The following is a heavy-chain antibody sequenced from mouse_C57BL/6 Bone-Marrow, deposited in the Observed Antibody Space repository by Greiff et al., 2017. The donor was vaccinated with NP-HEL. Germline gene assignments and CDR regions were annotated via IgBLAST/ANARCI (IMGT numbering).Heavy chain of an antibody. D-gene: IGHD1-1*01. V-gene: IGHV1-18*01. CDR3: ARIYYYGSSYYYYAMDY. J-gene: IGHJ4*01. CDR1: GYTFTDYN. Sequence: VQLQQSGPELVKPGASVKIPCKASGYTFTDYNMDWVKQSHGKSLEWIGDINPNNGGTIYNQKFKGKATLTVDKSSSTAYMELLSLTSEDTAVYYCARIYYYGSSYYYYAMDYWGQGTSVTVSS. CDR2: INPNNGGT.